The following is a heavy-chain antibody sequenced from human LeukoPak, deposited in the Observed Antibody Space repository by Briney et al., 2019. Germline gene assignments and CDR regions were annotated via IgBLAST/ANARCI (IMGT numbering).Heavy chain of an antibody. D-gene: IGHD2-2*01. J-gene: IGHJ3*02. CDR2: IYPGDSDT. CDR3: AMIKLGYCSSTSCRDPPYDPHDAFDI. V-gene: IGHV5-51*01. Sequence: KDGESLKISCKGSGYSFTSYWIGWVRQMPGKGLEWTGIIYPGDSDTRYSPSFQGQVTISADKSISTAYLQWSSLKASDTAMYYCAMIKLGYCSSTSCRDPPYDPHDAFDIWGQGTMVTVPS. CDR1: GYSFTSYW.